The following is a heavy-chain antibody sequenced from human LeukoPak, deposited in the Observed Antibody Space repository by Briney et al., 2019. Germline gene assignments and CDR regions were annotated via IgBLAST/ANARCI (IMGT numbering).Heavy chain of an antibody. V-gene: IGHV4-61*02. CDR3: ASFNYGDYSY. J-gene: IGHJ4*02. D-gene: IGHD4-17*01. CDR1: GDSISSGDYY. Sequence: SETLSLTCTVSGDSISSGDYYWSWIRQPAGKGLEWIGRISSSGSTNYNPSLKSRVTISVDTSKNQFSLKLSSVTAADTAVYYCASFNYGDYSYWGQGTLVTVSS. CDR2: ISSSGST.